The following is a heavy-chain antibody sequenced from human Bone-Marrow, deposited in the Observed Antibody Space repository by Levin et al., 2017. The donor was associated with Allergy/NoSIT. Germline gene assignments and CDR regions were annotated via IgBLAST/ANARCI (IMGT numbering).Heavy chain of an antibody. CDR2: ISYDGSNK. V-gene: IGHV3-30-3*01. J-gene: IGHJ4*02. CDR1: GFTFSSYA. CDR3: ARDLPPGMMYYFDY. D-gene: IGHD3-10*01. Sequence: GGSLRLSCAASGFTFSSYAMHWVRQAPGKGLEWVAVISYDGSNKYYADSVKGRFTISRDNSKNTLYLQMNSLRAEDTAVYYCARDLPPGMMYYFDYWGQGTLVTVSS.